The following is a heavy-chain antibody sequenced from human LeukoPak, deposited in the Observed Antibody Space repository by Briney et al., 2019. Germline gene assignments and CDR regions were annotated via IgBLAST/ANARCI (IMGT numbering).Heavy chain of an antibody. CDR1: GFTFSSYE. Sequence: PGGSLRLSCAASGFTFSSYEMNWVRQAPGKGLEWVSHISSSGSTKYYADSVKGRFTISRDNAKNSLYLQMNSLRAEDTAVYYCARGLMVYATHDYWGQGTLVTVSS. CDR3: ARGLMVYATHDY. CDR2: ISSSGSTK. V-gene: IGHV3-48*03. J-gene: IGHJ4*02. D-gene: IGHD2-8*01.